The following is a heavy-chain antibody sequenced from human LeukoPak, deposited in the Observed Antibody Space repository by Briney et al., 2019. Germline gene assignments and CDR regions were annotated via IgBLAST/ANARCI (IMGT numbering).Heavy chain of an antibody. J-gene: IGHJ5*02. D-gene: IGHD2-21*01. Sequence: SETLSLTCTVSGGSISSSRYYWGWIRQPPGKGLEWIGSIYYSGSTYYNPSLKRRVTISVDTSKNQFSLKLSSVTAADTAVYYCARLLGSHINYFDPWGQGTLVTVSS. V-gene: IGHV4-39*01. CDR2: IYYSGST. CDR3: ARLLGSHINYFDP. CDR1: GGSISSSRYY.